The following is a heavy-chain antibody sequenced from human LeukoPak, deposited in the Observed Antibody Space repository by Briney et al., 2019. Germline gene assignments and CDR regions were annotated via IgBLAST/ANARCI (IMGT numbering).Heavy chain of an antibody. J-gene: IGHJ4*02. Sequence: SQTLSLTCAISGDSVSSNSAAWNWIRQSPSRGLEWLGRTYYRSKWYNDYAISVKSRITINPDTSKNQFSLQLNSVTPEDTAVYYCARGVEARIGSSWYSERGPGATFDYWGQGTLVTVSS. CDR2: TYYRSKWYN. D-gene: IGHD6-13*01. CDR1: GDSVSSNSAA. V-gene: IGHV6-1*01. CDR3: ARGVEARIGSSWYSERGPGATFDY.